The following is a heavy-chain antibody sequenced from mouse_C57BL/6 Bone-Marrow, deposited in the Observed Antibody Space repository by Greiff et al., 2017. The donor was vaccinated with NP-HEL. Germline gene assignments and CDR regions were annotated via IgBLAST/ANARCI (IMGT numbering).Heavy chain of an antibody. J-gene: IGHJ4*01. Sequence: VQLQQPGAELVKPGASVKLSCKASGYTFTSYWMQWVKQRPGQGLEWIGEIDPSDSYTNYNQKFKGKATLTVDTSSSTAYMQLSSLTSEDSAVYYCAPYYYGSSYVAMDYWGQGTSVTVSS. CDR2: IDPSDSYT. CDR1: GYTFTSYW. V-gene: IGHV1-50*01. CDR3: APYYYGSSYVAMDY. D-gene: IGHD1-1*01.